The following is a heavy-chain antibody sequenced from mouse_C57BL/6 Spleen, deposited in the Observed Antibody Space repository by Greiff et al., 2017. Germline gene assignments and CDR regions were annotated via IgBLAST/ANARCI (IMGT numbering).Heavy chain of an antibody. D-gene: IGHD3-2*02. CDR1: GYTFTSYW. V-gene: IGHV1-59*01. CDR3: ASDSSGYDY. CDR2: IDPSDSYT. Sequence: VQLQQPGAELVRPGTSVKLSCKASGYTFTSYWMHWVKQRPGQGLEWIGVIDPSDSYTNYNQKFKGKATLTVDTSSSTAYMQLSSLTAEDSAVYYCASDSSGYDYWGQGTTLTVSS. J-gene: IGHJ2*01.